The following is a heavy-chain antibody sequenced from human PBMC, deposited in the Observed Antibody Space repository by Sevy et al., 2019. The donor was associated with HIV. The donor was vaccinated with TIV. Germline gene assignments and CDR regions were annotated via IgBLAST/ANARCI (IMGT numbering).Heavy chain of an antibody. CDR1: GFTFDDYA. Sequence: GGSLRLSCAASGFTFDDYAMHWVRQAPGKGLEWVSGIGWNTGFIAYADSVMGRFTISRDNAKNSLYLQMNSLRAEDTALHYCVKDMDPRYVYYYMDVWGKGTTVTVSS. CDR2: IGWNTGFI. CDR3: VKDMDPRYVYYYMDV. J-gene: IGHJ6*03. V-gene: IGHV3-9*01. D-gene: IGHD5-12*01.